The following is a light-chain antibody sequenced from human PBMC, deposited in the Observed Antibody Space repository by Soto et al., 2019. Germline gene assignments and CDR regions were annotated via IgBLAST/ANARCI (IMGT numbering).Light chain of an antibody. Sequence: DLQMPQSPSSLSASVGSRVTITCMASQSISSFLPWYQQKAGKAPKLLIYAASSLQSGVPSRFSGSGSGTDFTLTISSLQPEEFATYYCQMSYSTHRTFGHGNKVAI. CDR2: AAS. V-gene: IGKV1-39*01. CDR3: QMSYSTHRT. J-gene: IGKJ1*01. CDR1: QSISSF.